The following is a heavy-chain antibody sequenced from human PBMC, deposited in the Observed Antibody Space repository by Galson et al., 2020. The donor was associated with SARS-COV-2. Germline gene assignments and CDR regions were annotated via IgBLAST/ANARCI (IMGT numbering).Heavy chain of an antibody. CDR3: ARILPSGYYDH. J-gene: IGHJ4*02. Sequence: GGSLRLSCTASGFTFRGYWMTWVRQPPGRGLEWVAYINRDGTQEDYVDSARGRFTISRDNVESSVYLQMNSLRAEDTAVYYRARILPSGYYDHWGQGTLVTVSS. V-gene: IGHV3-7*01. D-gene: IGHD1-1*01. CDR2: INRDGTQE. CDR1: GFTFRGYW.